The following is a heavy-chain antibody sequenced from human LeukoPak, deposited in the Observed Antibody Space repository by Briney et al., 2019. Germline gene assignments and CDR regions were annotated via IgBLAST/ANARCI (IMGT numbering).Heavy chain of an antibody. CDR1: GYTFTSYG. Sequence: ASVKVSCKASGYTFTSYGISWVRQAPGQGLEWMGWISAYNGNTNYAQKLQARVTMTTDTSTSTAYTELRSLRSDDTAVYYCATDPVGGYSGTTYFDYWGQGTLVTVSS. J-gene: IGHJ4*02. V-gene: IGHV1-18*01. CDR2: ISAYNGNT. CDR3: ATDPVGGYSGTTYFDY. D-gene: IGHD5-12*01.